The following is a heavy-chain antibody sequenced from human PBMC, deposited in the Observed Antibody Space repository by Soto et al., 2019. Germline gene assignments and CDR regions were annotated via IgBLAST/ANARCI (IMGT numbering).Heavy chain of an antibody. CDR3: ARTSRYGDYISRYFQH. J-gene: IGHJ1*01. D-gene: IGHD4-17*01. Sequence: QLQLQESGPGLVKPSETLSLTCTVSGGSISSSSYYWGWIRQPPGKGLEWIGSIYYSGRTYYNPSLKSRVTISVATSKHQFSLKLSSVTAADTAVYYCARTSRYGDYISRYFQHWGQGTLVTGSS. V-gene: IGHV4-39*01. CDR2: IYYSGRT. CDR1: GGSISSSSYY.